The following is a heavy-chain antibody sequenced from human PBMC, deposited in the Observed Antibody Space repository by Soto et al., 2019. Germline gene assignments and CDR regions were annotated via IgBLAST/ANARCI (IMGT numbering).Heavy chain of an antibody. CDR2: IIPIFGTA. D-gene: IGHD3-22*01. Sequence: SVKVSCKASGVTFSSYAISWVRQAPVQVLEWMVGIIPIFGTANYAQKFQGRVTITADESTSTAYMELSSLRSEDTAVYYCARDIGHDDSSGSYYYYGMEVWGQGTTVTVSS. CDR3: ARDIGHDDSSGSYYYYGMEV. V-gene: IGHV1-69*13. CDR1: GVTFSSYA. J-gene: IGHJ6*02.